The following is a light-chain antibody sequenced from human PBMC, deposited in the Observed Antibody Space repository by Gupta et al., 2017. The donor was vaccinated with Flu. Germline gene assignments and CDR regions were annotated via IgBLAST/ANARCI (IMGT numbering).Light chain of an antibody. Sequence: SALTQPRSVSGSPVQSVNISCTGTSSDVGGYNYVSWYPQHPGKAPKLVIYDGRGRTAAGPVRCSGSKSGTTAALTIAGGEAEDEDDYYCCADAGSVYVFGTGTEVTVL. CDR2: DGR. CDR3: CADAGSVYV. V-gene: IGLV2-11*01. CDR1: SSDVGGYNY. J-gene: IGLJ1*01.